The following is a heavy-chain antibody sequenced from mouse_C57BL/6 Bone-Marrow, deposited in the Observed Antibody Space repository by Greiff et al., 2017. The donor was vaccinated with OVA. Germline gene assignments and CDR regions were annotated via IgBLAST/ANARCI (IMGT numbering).Heavy chain of an antibody. Sequence: QVQLKESGAELVKPGASVKLSCKASGYTFTSYWMQWVKQRPGQGLEWIGEIDPSDSYTNYNQKFKGKATLTVDTSSSTAYMQLSSLTSEDSAVYYCARSSLLTTKDYFDYWGQGTTLTVSS. CDR3: ARSSLLTTKDYFDY. CDR2: IDPSDSYT. D-gene: IGHD2-12*01. V-gene: IGHV1-50*01. J-gene: IGHJ2*01. CDR1: GYTFTSYW.